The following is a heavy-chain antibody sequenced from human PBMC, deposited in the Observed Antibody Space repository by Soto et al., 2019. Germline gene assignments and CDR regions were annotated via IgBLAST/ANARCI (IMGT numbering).Heavy chain of an antibody. CDR1: GFTFSSYD. CDR2: IGTAGDT. V-gene: IGHV3-13*01. CDR3: ARARPAVAAYYYYYMDV. J-gene: IGHJ6*03. D-gene: IGHD6-19*01. Sequence: HPGGTLRLSCAASGFTFSSYDMHWVRQATGNGLEWVSAIGTAGDTYYPGSVKGRFTISRENAKNSLYLQMNSLRAGDTAVYYCARARPAVAAYYYYYMDVWGKGTTVTVSS.